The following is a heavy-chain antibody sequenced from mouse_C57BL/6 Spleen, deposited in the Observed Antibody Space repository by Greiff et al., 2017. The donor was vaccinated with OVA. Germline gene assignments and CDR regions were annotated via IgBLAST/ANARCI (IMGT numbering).Heavy chain of an antibody. J-gene: IGHJ1*03. Sequence: EVKLVESGGGLVKPGGSLKLSCAASGFTFSDYGMHWVRQAPEKGLEWVAYISSGSSTIYYADTVKGRFTISRDNAKNTLFLQMTSLRSEDTAMYYCARVGGLRPYWYFDVWGTGTTVTVSS. CDR3: ARVGGLRPYWYFDV. D-gene: IGHD2-4*01. V-gene: IGHV5-17*01. CDR1: GFTFSDYG. CDR2: ISSGSSTI.